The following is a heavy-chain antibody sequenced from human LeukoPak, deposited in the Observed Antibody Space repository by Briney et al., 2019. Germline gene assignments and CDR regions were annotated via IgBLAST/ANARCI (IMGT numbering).Heavy chain of an antibody. D-gene: IGHD4-17*01. Sequence: GGSLRLSCAASGFTSSYYGMHWVRQAPGKGLEWVAVISYDGSNKYYADSVKGRFTISRDNSKNTLYLQMNSLRAEDTAVYYCAKDLSYGDYGGGFDYWGQGTLVTVSS. V-gene: IGHV3-30*18. CDR1: GFTSSYYG. CDR2: ISYDGSNK. J-gene: IGHJ4*02. CDR3: AKDLSYGDYGGGFDY.